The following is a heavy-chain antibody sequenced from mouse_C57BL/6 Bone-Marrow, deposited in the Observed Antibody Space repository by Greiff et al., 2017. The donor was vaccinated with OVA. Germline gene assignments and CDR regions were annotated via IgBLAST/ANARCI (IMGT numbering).Heavy chain of an antibody. J-gene: IGHJ1*03. V-gene: IGHV1-5*01. CDR1: GYTFTSYW. CDR3: TRERGLRRRGYFDV. Sequence: EVQLQESGTVLARPGASVKMSCKTSGYTFTSYWMHWVKQRPGPGLEWIGAIYPGNSDTSYNQKFKGKAKLTAVTSASTAYMELSSLTNEDSAVYYCTRERGLRRRGYFDVWGTGTTVTVSS. D-gene: IGHD2-2*01. CDR2: IYPGNSDT.